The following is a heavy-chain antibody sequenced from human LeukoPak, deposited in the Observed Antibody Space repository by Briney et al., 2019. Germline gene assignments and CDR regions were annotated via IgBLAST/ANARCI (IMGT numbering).Heavy chain of an antibody. CDR1: GFPFSSYA. J-gene: IGHJ5*02. D-gene: IGHD6-13*01. CDR3: VSSRWFDP. V-gene: IGHV3-64D*09. CDR2: ISENGGST. Sequence: PGGSLRLSCSDSGFPFSSYAMHWVRQAPGKGLQFVSAISENGGSTFYADSVRGRFTISRDNSKNTLYLQMNSLRAEDTAIYYCVSSRWFDPWGQGTLVTVSS.